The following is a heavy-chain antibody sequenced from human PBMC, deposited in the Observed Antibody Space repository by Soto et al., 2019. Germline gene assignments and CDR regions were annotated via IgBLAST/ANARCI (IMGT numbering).Heavy chain of an antibody. CDR3: ARVVVGSYFPIDY. V-gene: IGHV3-33*01. D-gene: IGHD1-26*01. J-gene: IGHJ4*02. CDR1: GFTFSSYG. CDR2: IWYDGSNK. Sequence: QVQLVESGGGVVQPGRSLRLSCAASGFTFSSYGMHWVRQAPGKGLEWVAVIWYDGSNKYYADSVKGRFTISRDNSKNTLYLQMNSLRAEDTAVYYCARVVVGSYFPIDYWGQGTLVTVSS.